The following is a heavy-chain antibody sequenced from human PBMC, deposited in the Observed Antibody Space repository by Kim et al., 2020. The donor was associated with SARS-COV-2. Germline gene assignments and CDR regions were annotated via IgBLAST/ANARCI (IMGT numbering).Heavy chain of an antibody. CDR3: ARHLRNWYFDL. CDR1: GGSISSRDYY. V-gene: IGHV4-39*01. J-gene: IGHJ2*01. CDR2: IYYSGST. Sequence: SETLSLTCSVSGGSISSRDYYWGWIRQPPGKGLEWIATIYYSGSTYYNPSLKGRVTISVDTSKKQFSLRLSSVTAADAAVYYCARHLRNWYFDLWGRGTLVTVSS.